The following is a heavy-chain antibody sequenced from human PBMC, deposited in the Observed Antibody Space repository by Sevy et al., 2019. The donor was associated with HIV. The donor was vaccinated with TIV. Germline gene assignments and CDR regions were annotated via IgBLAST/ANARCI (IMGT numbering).Heavy chain of an antibody. CDR2: VYYSGST. D-gene: IGHD6-19*01. Sequence: SETLSLTCTISGDSLNSYYWTWIRQPPGKGLEWVGCVYYSGSTNYNPSLKSRVTMSVDTSKNQFSLNLRSVTAADTAVYYCARDRASGWRELDKWSQGTLVTVSS. V-gene: IGHV4-59*13. CDR3: ARDRASGWRELDK. J-gene: IGHJ4*02. CDR1: GDSLNSYY.